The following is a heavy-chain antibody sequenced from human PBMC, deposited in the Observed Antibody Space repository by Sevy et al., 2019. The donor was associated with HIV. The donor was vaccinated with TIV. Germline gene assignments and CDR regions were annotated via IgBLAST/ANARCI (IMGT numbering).Heavy chain of an antibody. D-gene: IGHD6-6*01. CDR1: GFTFSSYA. CDR3: ALRRAARPY. J-gene: IGHJ4*02. CDR2: FRGSGGST. V-gene: IGHV3-23*01. Sequence: GGSLRLSCAASGFTFSSYAMSWVRQAPAKGLEWVSAFRGSGGSTYYADSVKGRFTISRDNSKNTLYLQMNSLRAEDTAVYYCALRRAARPYWGQGTLVTVSS.